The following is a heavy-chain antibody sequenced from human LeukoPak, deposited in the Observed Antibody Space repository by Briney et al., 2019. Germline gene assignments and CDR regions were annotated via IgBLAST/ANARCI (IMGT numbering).Heavy chain of an antibody. Sequence: ASVKVSCKASGYSFPIYGIHWVRQAPGQGLAWVGWISTYDGDTRYAQNVQGRVTLMRDTSTSAVYMELRNLRSDDTAIYYCARDGVRRAPGWFDTWGQGALVTVSS. CDR1: GYSFPIYG. V-gene: IGHV1-18*01. CDR3: ARDGVRRAPGWFDT. CDR2: ISTYDGDT. J-gene: IGHJ5*02. D-gene: IGHD3-10*01.